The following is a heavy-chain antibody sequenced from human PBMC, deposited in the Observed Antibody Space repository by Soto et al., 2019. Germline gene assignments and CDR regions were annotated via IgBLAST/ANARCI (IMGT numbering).Heavy chain of an antibody. V-gene: IGHV3-15*01. CDR1: GFTFSNAW. D-gene: IGHD2-21*01. CDR3: TTEEIGGAHYWYFDL. J-gene: IGHJ2*01. CDR2: IKSKTDGGTT. Sequence: EVQLVESGGGLVKPGGSLRLSCAASGFTFSNAWMSWVRQAPGKGLEWVGRIKSKTDGGTTDYAAPVKGRFTISRDDSKNTLYLQMNSLKTEDTAIYYCTTEEIGGAHYWYFDLWGRGTLVTVSS.